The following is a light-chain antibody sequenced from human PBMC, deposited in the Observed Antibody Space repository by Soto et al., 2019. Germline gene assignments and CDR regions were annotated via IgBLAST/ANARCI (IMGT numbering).Light chain of an antibody. CDR3: SSYTSDNRDYV. Sequence: QSVLTQPASVSGSPGQSITMSCTGTSSDVGAYTSVSWYQQHPGKAPKLIIYEVSNRPPGVSTRFSGSKSASTASLTISGLQAEDEAHYYCSSYTSDNRDYVFGTGTKVTVL. J-gene: IGLJ1*01. V-gene: IGLV2-14*01. CDR2: EVS. CDR1: SSDVGAYTS.